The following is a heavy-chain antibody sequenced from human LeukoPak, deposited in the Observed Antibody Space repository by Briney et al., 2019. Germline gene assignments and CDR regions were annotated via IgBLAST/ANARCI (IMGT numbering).Heavy chain of an antibody. D-gene: IGHD3-10*01. CDR1: GYTFTSYG. J-gene: IGHJ4*02. V-gene: IGHV1-18*01. CDR3: ARDSELHPLLWFGESTDY. CDR2: ISAYNGNT. Sequence: ASVKVSCKASGYTFTSYGISWVRQAPGQGLEWMGWISAYNGNTNYAQKLQGRVTMTTDTSTSTAYMELRSLRSDDTAVYYCARDSELHPLLWFGESTDYWGQGTLVTVSS.